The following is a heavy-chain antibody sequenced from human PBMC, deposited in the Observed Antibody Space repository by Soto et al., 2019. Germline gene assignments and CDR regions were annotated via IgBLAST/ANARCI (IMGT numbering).Heavy chain of an antibody. J-gene: IGHJ6*02. CDR2: IAFDGSQE. CDR1: GFSFNTSG. V-gene: IGHV3-30*03. D-gene: IGHD2-21*02. CDR3: ATKVRVTNYLYYGMDV. Sequence: GGSLRLSCAASGFSFNTSGMHWDRQAPGKGLEWVAVIAFDGSQEFYGDSVRGRFTISRDNSKNTLFLQMKSLTPEDTAVYYCATKVRVTNYLYYGMDVWGQGTTVTVSS.